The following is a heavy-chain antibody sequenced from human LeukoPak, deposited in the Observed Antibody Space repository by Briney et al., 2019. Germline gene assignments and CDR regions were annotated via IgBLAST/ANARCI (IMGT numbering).Heavy chain of an antibody. V-gene: IGHV1-69*04. CDR3: ARDRPRARYFDY. CDR2: IIPILNVP. CDR1: GYTFTSYG. J-gene: IGHJ4*02. D-gene: IGHD2-15*01. Sequence: SVKVSCKASGYTFTSYGISWVRQAPGQGLEWMGRIIPILNVPNYAQKFEGRVTITADKSTSTAYMELSSLKSEDTAAYFCARDRPRARYFDYWGQGTLVTVSS.